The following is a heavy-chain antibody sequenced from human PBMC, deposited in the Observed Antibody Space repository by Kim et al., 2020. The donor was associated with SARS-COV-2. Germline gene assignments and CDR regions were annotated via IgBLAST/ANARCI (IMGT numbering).Heavy chain of an antibody. CDR1: GYTFTSHW. CDR3: ARLEGFGSISNCFLYFDF. Sequence: GESLKISCRSSGYTFTSHWIGWVLQMPGKGLEWMGITHPGTSDTRYSPSFQGQGTISADKSITTAHLHWSSLKASDTAIYYCARLEGFGSISNCFLYFDFWGRGTLVTVSS. V-gene: IGHV5-51*01. D-gene: IGHD3-3*02. CDR2: THPGTSDT. J-gene: IGHJ4*02.